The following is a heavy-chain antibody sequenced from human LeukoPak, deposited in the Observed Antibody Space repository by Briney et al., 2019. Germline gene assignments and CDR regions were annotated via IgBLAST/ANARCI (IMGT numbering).Heavy chain of an antibody. J-gene: IGHJ4*02. CDR1: GFTFSTSG. CDR2: ISGGGGGT. V-gene: IGHV3-23*01. Sequence: GGSLRLSCEASGFTFSTSGMGWVRQAPGKGLEWVSSISGGGGGTYYADSVKGRFTISRDNSKNTLYLQMYSLRAEDTALYYCAKRDTGYYFGYWGQGTLVTVSS. D-gene: IGHD5-18*01. CDR3: AKRDTGYYFGY.